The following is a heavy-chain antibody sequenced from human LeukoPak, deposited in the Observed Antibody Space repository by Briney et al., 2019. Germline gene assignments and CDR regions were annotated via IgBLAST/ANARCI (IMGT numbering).Heavy chain of an antibody. V-gene: IGHV3-11*04. CDR3: ARDGLVYATHLFDY. CDR2: ISSSGSTI. CDR1: GFTFSDYY. D-gene: IGHD2-8*01. Sequence: KPGGSLRLSCAASGFTFSDYYMSWIRQAPGKGLEWVSYISSSGSTIYYADSVKGRFTISRDNAKNSLYLRMNSLRAEDTAVYYCARDGLVYATHLFDYWGQGTLVTVSS. J-gene: IGHJ4*02.